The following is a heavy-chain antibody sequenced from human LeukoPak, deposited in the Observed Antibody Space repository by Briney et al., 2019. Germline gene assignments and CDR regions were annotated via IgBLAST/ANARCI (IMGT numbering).Heavy chain of an antibody. D-gene: IGHD2-21*01. Sequence: GASVKVSCKPSGYTFTGYYMHWVRQAPGQGLEWMGWINPNTGDTNYAQKFQGRVTMTRDTSITTVYMEISRLTSDDTALFYCAVAPGDYCGEGTPVTVSS. CDR2: INPNTGDT. J-gene: IGHJ4*02. CDR1: GYTFTGYY. V-gene: IGHV1-2*02. CDR3: AVAPGDY.